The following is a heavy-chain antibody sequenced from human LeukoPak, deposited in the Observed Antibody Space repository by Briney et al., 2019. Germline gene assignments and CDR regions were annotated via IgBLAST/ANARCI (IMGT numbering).Heavy chain of an antibody. Sequence: PGGSLRLSCAASGFSVSQHEMHWVRQAPGKGLEWVAVMSQDGRTALYIDSLKGRFIISKDTSTDTVYLQMNTLRPEDTAVYYCAKEGYYYSSGSYSRRAFDIWGLGTMVTVSS. V-gene: IGHV3-30-3*01. CDR3: AKEGYYYSSGSYSRRAFDI. J-gene: IGHJ3*02. CDR2: MSQDGRTA. CDR1: GFSVSQHE. D-gene: IGHD3-10*01.